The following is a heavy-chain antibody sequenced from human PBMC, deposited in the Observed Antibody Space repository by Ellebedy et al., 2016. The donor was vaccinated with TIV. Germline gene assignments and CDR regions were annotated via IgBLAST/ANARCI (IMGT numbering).Heavy chain of an antibody. CDR1: GYTLTGYY. D-gene: IGHD1-7*01. Sequence: AASVKVSCKASGYTLTGYYMHWVRQAPGQGLEGMGWINPGSGATDYAQRFQGRVTLTRDTSINTAYMELSRLTSDDTAVYYCLRDRQGRNYQPGDCWGQGTLFTVSS. CDR2: INPGSGAT. V-gene: IGHV1-2*02. J-gene: IGHJ4*02. CDR3: LRDRQGRNYQPGDC.